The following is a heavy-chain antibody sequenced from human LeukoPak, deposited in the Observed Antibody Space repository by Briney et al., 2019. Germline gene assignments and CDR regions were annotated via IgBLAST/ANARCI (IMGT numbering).Heavy chain of an antibody. CDR1: GLIFSNTW. D-gene: IGHD1-1*01. Sequence: PGGSLRLSCEASGLIFSNTWMTWVRQAPGKGLEWVASINQDGSGKNYVDSVKGRFTVSGDNAKKYLQMNSLRAEDTAVYYCAMNWNVPPRDYWGQGTLVTVSS. CDR3: AMNWNVPPRDY. V-gene: IGHV3-7*01. CDR2: INQDGSGK. J-gene: IGHJ4*02.